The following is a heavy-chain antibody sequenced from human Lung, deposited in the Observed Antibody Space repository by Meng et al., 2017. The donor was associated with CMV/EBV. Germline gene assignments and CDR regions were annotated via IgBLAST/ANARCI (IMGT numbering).Heavy chain of an antibody. J-gene: IGHJ4*02. Sequence: SCAASGFTFSSNDMHWVRQTTGKGLEWVSAIGTAGDTYYPGSVKGRFTISRENDKHSFYLQMNSLRAGDTAVYYCARDLRVIEVLLAAPGAFDCWGQGXLVTVSS. CDR1: GFTFSSND. CDR3: ARDLRVIEVLLAAPGAFDC. D-gene: IGHD2-2*01. CDR2: IGTAGDT. V-gene: IGHV3-13*01.